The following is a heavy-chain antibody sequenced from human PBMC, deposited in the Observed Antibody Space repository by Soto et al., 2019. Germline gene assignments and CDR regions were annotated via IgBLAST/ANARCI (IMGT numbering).Heavy chain of an antibody. Sequence: EVQLVESGGALVQLGGSLRLSCAASGFTFSAYWMTWVRQAPGKGLEWVANIRQDGGGKNYVDSVKGRFTISRDNAKNSLYLQMNSLRADDTAVYYCARDRTVTPGIDHWGQGTLVTVSS. V-gene: IGHV3-7*01. CDR1: GFTFSAYW. D-gene: IGHD4-17*01. J-gene: IGHJ4*02. CDR3: ARDRTVTPGIDH. CDR2: IRQDGGGK.